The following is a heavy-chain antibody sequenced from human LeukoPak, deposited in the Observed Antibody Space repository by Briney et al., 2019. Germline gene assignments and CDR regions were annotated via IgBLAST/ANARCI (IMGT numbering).Heavy chain of an antibody. CDR3: ATHYYETTGRPFDY. J-gene: IGHJ4*02. D-gene: IGHD3-22*01. V-gene: IGHV4-39*01. CDR2: IYYSGST. Sequence: SETLSLTCAVYGGSISSSSYYWDWIRQPPGKGLEWIGTIYYSGSTYYNPSLKSRVTMSLDTSKNQFSLKMTSVTAADTSVYYCATHYYETTGRPFDYWGQGTLVTVSS. CDR1: GGSISSSSYY.